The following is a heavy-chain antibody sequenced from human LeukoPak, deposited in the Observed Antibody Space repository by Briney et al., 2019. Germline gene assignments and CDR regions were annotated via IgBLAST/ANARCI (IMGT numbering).Heavy chain of an antibody. CDR3: ARGALTYYYGSGSYYSWFDP. CDR1: GGSFSGYY. Sequence: PSETLSLTCAVYGGSFSGYYWRWIRQPPGKGLEWIGEINHSGSTNYNPSLKSRVTISVDTSKNQFSLKLSSVTAADTAVYYCARGALTYYYGSGSYYSWFDPWGQGTLVTVSS. V-gene: IGHV4-34*01. D-gene: IGHD3-10*01. J-gene: IGHJ5*02. CDR2: INHSGST.